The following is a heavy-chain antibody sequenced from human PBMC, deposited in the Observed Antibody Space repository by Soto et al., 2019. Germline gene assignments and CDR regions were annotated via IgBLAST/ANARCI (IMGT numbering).Heavy chain of an antibody. CDR2: INPYSGNT. CDR1: GYTFITYG. V-gene: IGHV1-18*01. CDR3: AKNAVSGDYASHLDY. J-gene: IGHJ4*02. D-gene: IGHD4-17*01. Sequence: QIPLVQSGPEVRKPGASVKLSCKTSGYTFITYGLTWVRQAPGEGLEWMGWINPYSGNTAFAEKFQDRITVTTDTSTDTAYMELADLDSDDTAVYYCAKNAVSGDYASHLDYWGQGTLVAVST.